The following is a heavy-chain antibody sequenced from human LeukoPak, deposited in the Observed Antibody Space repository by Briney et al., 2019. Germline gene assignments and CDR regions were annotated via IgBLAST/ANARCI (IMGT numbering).Heavy chain of an antibody. CDR3: ARGVEPLAANTLAY. CDR2: LYSDGNT. CDR1: GFTVITND. J-gene: IGHJ4*02. V-gene: IGHV3-53*01. D-gene: IGHD1-14*01. Sequence: GGSLRLSCAASGFTVITNDMTWVRQAPGKGLEWVSVLYSDGNTKYADSVQGRFIISRDNSKNTLYLEMNSLRPDDTAVYYCARGVEPLAANTLAYWGQGTLVTVS.